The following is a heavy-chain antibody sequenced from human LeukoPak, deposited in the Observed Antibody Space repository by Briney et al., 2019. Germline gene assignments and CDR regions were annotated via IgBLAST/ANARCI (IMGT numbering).Heavy chain of an antibody. V-gene: IGHV3-11*01. CDR3: ARDLYCGGDCYSGYYYYGMDV. CDR1: GFTFSDYY. Sequence: GGSLRLSCAASGFTFSDYYMSWIRQAPGKGLEWVSYISSRGSTIYYADSVKGRFTISRDNAKNSLYLQMNSLRAADTAVYYCARDLYCGGDCYSGYYYYGMDVWGQGTTVTVSS. D-gene: IGHD2-21*02. CDR2: ISSRGSTI. J-gene: IGHJ6*02.